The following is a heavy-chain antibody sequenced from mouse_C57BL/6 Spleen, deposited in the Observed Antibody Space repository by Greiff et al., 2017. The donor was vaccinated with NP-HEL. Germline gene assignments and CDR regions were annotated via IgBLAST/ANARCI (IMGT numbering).Heavy chain of an antibody. J-gene: IGHJ2*01. CDR2: ISYDGSN. V-gene: IGHV3-6*01. Sequence: VQLKESGPGLVKPSQSLSLTCSVTGYSITSGYYWNWIRQFPGNKLEWMGYISYDGSNNYNPSLKNRISITRDTSKNQFFLKLNSVTTEDTATYYCARVLGYFDYWGQGTTLTVSS. CDR3: ARVLGYFDY. CDR1: GYSITSGYY.